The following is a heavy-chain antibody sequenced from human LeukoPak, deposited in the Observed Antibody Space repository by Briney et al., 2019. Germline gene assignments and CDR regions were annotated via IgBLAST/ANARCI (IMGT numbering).Heavy chain of an antibody. CDR2: INWNGGST. D-gene: IGHD2-2*02. CDR1: GFTFDDYG. V-gene: IGHV3-20*04. Sequence: GGSLRLSCAASGFTFDDYGMSWVRQAPGKGLEWVSGINWNGGSTGYADSVKGRFTISRDNAKNSLYLQMNSLRAEDTALYYCARDGGYCSSTSCHTFDYWGQGTLVTVSS. J-gene: IGHJ4*02. CDR3: ARDGGYCSSTSCHTFDY.